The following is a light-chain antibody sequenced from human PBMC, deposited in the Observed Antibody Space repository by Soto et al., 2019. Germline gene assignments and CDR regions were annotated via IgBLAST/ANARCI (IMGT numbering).Light chain of an antibody. CDR2: DAS. J-gene: IGKJ1*01. CDR3: QQYNSYSPWT. V-gene: IGKV1-5*01. Sequence: DIQMTQSPSTLSASVGDRVTITCRASQSISSWLAWYQQKPGKAPKLLIYDASSLESGVPSRFSGSGSETEFTLTISSLQPDDFATYYCQQYNSYSPWTFGQGTKV. CDR1: QSISSW.